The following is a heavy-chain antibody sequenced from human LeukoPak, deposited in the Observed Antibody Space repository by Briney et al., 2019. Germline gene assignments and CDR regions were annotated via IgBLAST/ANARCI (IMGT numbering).Heavy chain of an antibody. J-gene: IGHJ1*01. CDR2: INPNSGGT. Sequence: ASVKVSCKASGGTFSSYAISWVRQAPGQGLEWMGWINPNSGGTNYAQKFQGRVTMTRDTSISTAYMELSRLRSDDTAVYYCARGLLGYFQHWGQGTLVTVSS. CDR1: GGTFSSYA. CDR3: ARGLLGYFQH. V-gene: IGHV1-2*02. D-gene: IGHD2-15*01.